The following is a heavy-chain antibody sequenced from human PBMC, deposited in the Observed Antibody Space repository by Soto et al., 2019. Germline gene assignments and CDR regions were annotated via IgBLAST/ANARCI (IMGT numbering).Heavy chain of an antibody. D-gene: IGHD4-17*01. CDR3: AKDRNHDSGGRFFDL. J-gene: IGHJ2*01. V-gene: IGHV3-33*03. CDR2: VPSDGKNR. CDR1: GFAFRDFG. Sequence: QGQLVESGGGVVQPGKSLRLSCAGSGFAFRDFGMHWVRQAPGKGLEWVAYVPSDGKNRHYADSMGGRVTISRDNSKDTQTLQVDRLSDDDTAVYYCAKDRNHDSGGRFFDLWCRGTLVTVSS.